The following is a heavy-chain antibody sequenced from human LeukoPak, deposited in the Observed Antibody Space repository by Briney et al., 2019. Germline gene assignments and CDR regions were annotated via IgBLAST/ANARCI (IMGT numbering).Heavy chain of an antibody. CDR3: VREGGYCSGGSCYSGFFFDY. CDR1: GGSISSYY. Sequence: SETLSLSCTVSGGSISSYYWSWIRQPAGKGLEWIGRIYTSGSTNYNPSLKSRVTMSVDTSKNQFSLKLSSVAAADTAVYYCVREGGYCSGGSCYSGFFFDYWGQGTLVTVSS. CDR2: IYTSGST. V-gene: IGHV4-4*07. D-gene: IGHD2-15*01. J-gene: IGHJ4*02.